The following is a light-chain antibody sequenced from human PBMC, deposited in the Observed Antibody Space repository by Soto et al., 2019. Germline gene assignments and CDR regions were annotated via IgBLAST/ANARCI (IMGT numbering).Light chain of an antibody. J-gene: IGKJ5*01. V-gene: IGKV3-20*01. CDR3: QQYGNSPIT. Sequence: EIVLTQSPGTLSLSPGEGATLSCRASQSVSSSYLAWYQQKPGQAPRLLIYGASSRATGIPDRFSGSESGKDFTLSISRLEPEDFAVYYCQQYGNSPITFGQGTRLEIK. CDR1: QSVSSSY. CDR2: GAS.